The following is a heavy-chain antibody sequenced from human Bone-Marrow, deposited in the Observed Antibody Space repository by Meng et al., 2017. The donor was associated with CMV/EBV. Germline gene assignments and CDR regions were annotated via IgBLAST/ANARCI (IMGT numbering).Heavy chain of an antibody. J-gene: IGHJ6*02. CDR2: MNQDGSQK. CDR3: ARDHSSREVGLLLGYYYYGMDV. Sequence: GESLKISCAASGFTFSSHWMTWVRQAPGKGLEWVANMNQDGSQKNYVDSVKGRFTISRDNAKNSLYLQMNSLRAEDTAVYYCARDHSSREVGLLLGYYYYGMDVWGQGTTVTVSS. CDR1: GFTFSSHW. D-gene: IGHD6-13*01. V-gene: IGHV3-7*01.